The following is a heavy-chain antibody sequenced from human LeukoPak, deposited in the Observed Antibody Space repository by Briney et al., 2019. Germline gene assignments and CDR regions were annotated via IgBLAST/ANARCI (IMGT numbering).Heavy chain of an antibody. CDR3: ATEGKMVRGVYTDY. V-gene: IGHV1-24*01. CDR1: GYTLTEVS. Sequence: ASEKGSCKVSGYTLTEVSMHWVRHAPGNGLEWMGRFAPEDGETIYAQRFQGRVTMTADTSTDSVYMEMSSLRSEDTAVYYCATEGKMVRGVYTDYWGQGTLVTVSS. D-gene: IGHD3-10*01. CDR2: FAPEDGET. J-gene: IGHJ4*02.